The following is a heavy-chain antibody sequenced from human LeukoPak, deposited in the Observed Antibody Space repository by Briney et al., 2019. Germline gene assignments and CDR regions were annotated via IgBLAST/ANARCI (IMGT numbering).Heavy chain of an antibody. CDR1: GGSISSSSYY. CDR3: AREGELELTFFDY. Sequence: PSETLSLTCTVSGGSISSSSYYWGWIRQPPGKGLEWIGSIYYSGSTNYNPSLKSRVTISVDTSKNQFSLKLSSVTAADTAVYYCAREGELELTFFDYWGQGTLVTVSS. J-gene: IGHJ4*02. D-gene: IGHD1-7*01. CDR2: IYYSGST. V-gene: IGHV4-39*07.